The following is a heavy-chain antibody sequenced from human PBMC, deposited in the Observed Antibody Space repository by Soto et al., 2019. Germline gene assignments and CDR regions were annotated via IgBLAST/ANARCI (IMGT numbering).Heavy chain of an antibody. J-gene: IGHJ1*01. CDR1: GGSFSGYY. CDR2: IYYSGST. Sequence: LSLTCAVYGGSFSGYYWSWIRQHPGKGLEGIGYIYYSGSTYYNPSLKSRVTISVDTSKNQFSLKLSSVTAADTAVYYCAGGSSTATWFMQNWGQGRPVTVSS. D-gene: IGHD3-10*01. CDR3: AGGSSTATWFMQN. V-gene: IGHV4-31*11.